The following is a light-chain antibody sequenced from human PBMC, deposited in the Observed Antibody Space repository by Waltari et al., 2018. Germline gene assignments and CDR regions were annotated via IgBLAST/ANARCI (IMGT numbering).Light chain of an antibody. V-gene: IGLV4-69*01. CDR1: SGHSNYA. Sequence: QLLLTQSPSASASLGASVKLTCTVGSGHSNYAIAWHQQHPHKGPRYLMKVNSDGSHIKGDGIPDRFSGSSSGAERYLTISSLQSEDEADYYCQTGGFGIWVFGGGTKLTVL. CDR3: QTGGFGIWV. CDR2: VNSDGSH. J-gene: IGLJ3*02.